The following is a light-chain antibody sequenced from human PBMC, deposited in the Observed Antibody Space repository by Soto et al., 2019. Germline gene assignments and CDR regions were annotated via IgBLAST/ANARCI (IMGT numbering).Light chain of an antibody. CDR3: QQYDDWPRT. V-gene: IGKV3-15*01. CDR2: AAS. CDR1: QSVHNN. J-gene: IGKJ1*01. Sequence: EIVMTQSPATLSVSPGERATLSCRASQSVHNNLAWYQQKPGQAPRLLIHAASTRATGIPARFSVSGSGTEFTLTISSLQSEDFAVYYCQQYDDWPRTFGQGTQ.